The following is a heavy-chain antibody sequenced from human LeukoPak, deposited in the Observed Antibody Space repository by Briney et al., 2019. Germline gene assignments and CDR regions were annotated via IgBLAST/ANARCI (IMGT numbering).Heavy chain of an antibody. Sequence: GGSLRLSCAASGFTFSSYAMSWVRLAPGKGLEWVSAISGSGGSTYYADSVKGRFTISRDNSKNTLYLQMNSLRAEDTAVYYCAKGLLVVSLVDSWGQGILVTVSS. CDR1: GFTFSSYA. D-gene: IGHD3-22*01. J-gene: IGHJ4*02. V-gene: IGHV3-23*01. CDR2: ISGSGGST. CDR3: AKGLLVVSLVDS.